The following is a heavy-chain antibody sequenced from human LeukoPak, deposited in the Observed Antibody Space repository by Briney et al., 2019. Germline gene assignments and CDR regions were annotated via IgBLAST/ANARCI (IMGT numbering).Heavy chain of an antibody. CDR2: IYSGGST. CDR3: ARGEDSSGYYSFDY. V-gene: IGHV3-53*01. Sequence: PGGSLRLSCAASGFTLSSNYMSWVRQAPGKGLEWVSVIYSGGSTYYADSVKGRFTISRDNSKNTLYLQMNSLRAEDTAVYYYARGEDSSGYYSFDYWGQGTLVTVSS. CDR1: GFTLSSNY. D-gene: IGHD3-22*01. J-gene: IGHJ4*02.